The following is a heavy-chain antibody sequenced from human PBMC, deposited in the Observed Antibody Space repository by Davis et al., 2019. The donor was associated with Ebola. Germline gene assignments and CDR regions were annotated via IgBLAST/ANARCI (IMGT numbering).Heavy chain of an antibody. CDR1: GGSVSSGSYY. D-gene: IGHD6-19*01. V-gene: IGHV4-61*01. CDR2: IYYNAVT. J-gene: IGHJ5*02. Sequence: GSLRLSCTVSGGSVSSGSYYWSWIRQPPGKRLEWIGYIYYNAVTIYNPSLKSRVTISVYMSKNQVSLTLISVTAADTAVYYCARHGRAAGMSWFDPWGQGALVTVSS. CDR3: ARHGRAAGMSWFDP.